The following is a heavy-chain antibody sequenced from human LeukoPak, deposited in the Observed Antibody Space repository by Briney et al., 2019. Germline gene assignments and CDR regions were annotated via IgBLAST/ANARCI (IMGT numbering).Heavy chain of an antibody. CDR1: GFTFSSYG. J-gene: IGHJ4*02. CDR2: IRSDGSNK. Sequence: GGSLRLSCAASGFTFSSYGMHWVRQAPGKGLEWMAFIRSDGSNKYYADSVKGRFTISRDNSKNTLYLQMNSLRAEDTAVYYCAKLTRRGFDYWGQGTLVTVSS. CDR3: AKLTRRGFDY. D-gene: IGHD3-10*01. V-gene: IGHV3-30*02.